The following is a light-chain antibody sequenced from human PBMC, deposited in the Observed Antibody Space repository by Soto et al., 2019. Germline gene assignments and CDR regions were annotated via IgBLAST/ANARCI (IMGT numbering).Light chain of an antibody. CDR3: QQNNSYPYT. CDR1: QSISSW. Sequence: DIQMTQSPSTLSASVGDRVTITCRASQSISSWLAWYQQKPGKAPKLLIYDASSLESGVPSRFSGSGSATAFTLTISSLQPDEFATYYGQQNNSYPYTFGQGTKLEIK. V-gene: IGKV1-5*01. J-gene: IGKJ2*01. CDR2: DAS.